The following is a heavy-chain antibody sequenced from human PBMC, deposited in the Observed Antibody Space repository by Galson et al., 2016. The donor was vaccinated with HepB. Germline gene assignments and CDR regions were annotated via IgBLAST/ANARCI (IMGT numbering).Heavy chain of an antibody. CDR1: GFTVSSNY. J-gene: IGHJ4*02. Sequence: SLRLSCAASGFTVSSNYMNWVRQAPGKGLEWVSVIYSGGSTYYADSVKGRFTISRDNSKNTLYLQMNSLRAEDTAVYYCATYRGGHVGHDYGDYLVCWGQGTLVTVSS. D-gene: IGHD4-17*01. V-gene: IGHV3-53*01. CDR2: IYSGGST. CDR3: ATYRGGHVGHDYGDYLVC.